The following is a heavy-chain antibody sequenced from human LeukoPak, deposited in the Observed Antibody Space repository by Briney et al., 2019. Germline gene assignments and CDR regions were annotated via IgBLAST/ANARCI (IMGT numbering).Heavy chain of an antibody. Sequence: SVKVSCKASGGTLSSYAISGVRQAPGQGREWRGGIIPIFGTANYAQKFQGRVTITADESTSTAYMELSSLRSEDTAVYYCAMEAAGENYFAYWGQGTLVTVSS. CDR2: IIPIFGTA. V-gene: IGHV1-69*13. J-gene: IGHJ4*02. CDR1: GGTLSSYA. CDR3: AMEAAGENYFAY. D-gene: IGHD6-13*01.